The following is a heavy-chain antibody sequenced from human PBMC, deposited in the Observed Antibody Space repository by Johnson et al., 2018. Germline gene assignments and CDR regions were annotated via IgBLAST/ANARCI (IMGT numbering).Heavy chain of an antibody. CDR1: GFTVSSNY. D-gene: IGHD6-19*01. CDR3: ATKIGYSSGWGLFQH. CDR2: IYSGGST. V-gene: IGHV3-66*02. Sequence: VQLVQSGGGLVQXGGSLRLSCAASGFTVSSNYMSWVRQAPGKGLEWVPVIYSGGSTYYADSGQGRFRISRDNSKNTLYLQRNSLRDEDTAVYYCATKIGYSSGWGLFQHWGQGTLVTVSS. J-gene: IGHJ1*01.